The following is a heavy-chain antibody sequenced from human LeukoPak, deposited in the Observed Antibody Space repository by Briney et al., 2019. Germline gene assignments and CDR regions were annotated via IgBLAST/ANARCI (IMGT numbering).Heavy chain of an antibody. Sequence: GGSLRLSCAASGFTFNSYGMSWIRKAPGPGLERVSADDARGGGPYYADSVNGRFIMSRDNSKNTLYLHMDSLRVEDTAVYYCAKEDVGAAPHYWGQGTLVTVSS. V-gene: IGHV3-23*01. CDR2: DDARGGGP. J-gene: IGHJ4*02. CDR1: GFTFNSYG. CDR3: AKEDVGAAPHY. D-gene: IGHD2-15*01.